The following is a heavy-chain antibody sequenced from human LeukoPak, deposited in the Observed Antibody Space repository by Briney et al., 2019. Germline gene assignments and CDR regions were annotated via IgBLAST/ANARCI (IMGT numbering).Heavy chain of an antibody. CDR3: ARGSRYDSSGYYWDY. V-gene: IGHV4-59*11. Sequence: KPSETLSLTCSVSSGSLSGHSWTWIRQRPGKGLEWXGYIYYSGSPSYSPSLKSRVTISADTSSSPFSLQLTSVTPADTAVYYCARGSRYDSSGYYWDYWGQGSLVTVSS. CDR1: SGSLSGHS. D-gene: IGHD3-22*01. CDR2: IYYSGSP. J-gene: IGHJ4*02.